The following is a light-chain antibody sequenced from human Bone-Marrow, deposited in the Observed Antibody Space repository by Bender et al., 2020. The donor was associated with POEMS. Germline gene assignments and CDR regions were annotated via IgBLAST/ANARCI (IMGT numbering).Light chain of an antibody. V-gene: IGLV2-23*02. CDR1: SDNIGTYNL. Sequence: QSALTQPASVSGSPGQSITISCTGTSDNIGTYNLVSWYQQHPKEAPKLIIYEVDKRPSGVPDRFSGSKSGNTASLTVSGLQPEDEADYYCFSYAGSNTLIFGGGTKLTVL. CDR2: EVD. CDR3: FSYAGSNTLI. J-gene: IGLJ2*01.